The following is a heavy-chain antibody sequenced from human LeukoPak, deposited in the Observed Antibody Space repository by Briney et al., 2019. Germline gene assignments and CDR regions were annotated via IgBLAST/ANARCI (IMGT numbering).Heavy chain of an antibody. D-gene: IGHD6-19*01. V-gene: IGHV3-48*04. Sequence: GGSLRLSCAASGFTFSSYSMNWVRQAPGKGLEWVSYISSSSSTIYYADSVKGRFTISRDNARNSLYLQMNSLRAEDTAVYYCAKGVLGQWLVDAFDIWGQGTMVTVSS. CDR2: ISSSSSTI. CDR1: GFTFSSYS. CDR3: AKGVLGQWLVDAFDI. J-gene: IGHJ3*02.